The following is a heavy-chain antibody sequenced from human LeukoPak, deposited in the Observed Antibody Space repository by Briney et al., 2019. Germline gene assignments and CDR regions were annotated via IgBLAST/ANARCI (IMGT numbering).Heavy chain of an antibody. CDR3: AKGIYSSGWSYFDY. Sequence: GGSLRLSCAASGFTFGNSWVHWVRHAPGKGLVWVSLINADGTTTTYADSVKGRFTISRDNARNTVSLQMNSLTIEDTAVYYCAKGIYSSGWSYFDYWGHGTLVTVSS. D-gene: IGHD6-19*01. V-gene: IGHV3-74*01. CDR1: GFTFGNSW. J-gene: IGHJ4*01. CDR2: INADGTTT.